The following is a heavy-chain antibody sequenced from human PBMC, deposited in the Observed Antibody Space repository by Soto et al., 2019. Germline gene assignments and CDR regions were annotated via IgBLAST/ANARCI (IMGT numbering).Heavy chain of an antibody. V-gene: IGHV4-38-2*02. Sequence: SETLSLTCAVSAYSISIGYQWGWIRQPPGKGLEWIGSIFHSGTTSYNPSLKSPVTGSVDTSKNQISLHLTSVTAADTAIYYCARDFFGNQYFDFWGQGILVTVSS. CDR1: AYSISIGYQ. CDR2: IFHSGTT. D-gene: IGHD2-2*01. J-gene: IGHJ4*02. CDR3: ARDFFGNQYFDF.